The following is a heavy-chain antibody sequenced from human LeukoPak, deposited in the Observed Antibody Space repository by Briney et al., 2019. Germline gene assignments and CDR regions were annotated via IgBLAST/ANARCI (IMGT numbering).Heavy chain of an antibody. CDR1: GYSFNSVYY. V-gene: IGHV4-38-2*02. CDR2: IYPSGIT. Sequence: SETLSLTCTVSGYSFNSVYYWAWIRQSPGKGLEWLGTIYPSGITSYNPSLKSRVTISLDASKNRFSLNLKSVTAADTALYFCAQRTAYESLFDYWGQGTLVNVSS. D-gene: IGHD2-21*02. CDR3: AQRTAYESLFDY. J-gene: IGHJ4*02.